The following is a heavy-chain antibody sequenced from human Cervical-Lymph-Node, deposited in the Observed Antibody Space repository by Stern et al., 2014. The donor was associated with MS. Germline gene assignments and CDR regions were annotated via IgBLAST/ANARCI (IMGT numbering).Heavy chain of an antibody. V-gene: IGHV3-30*18. CDR2: IAYDGTHK. J-gene: IGHJ4*02. CDR1: GFSFSDYG. D-gene: IGHD4-23*01. CDR3: AKDLGGNAFDY. Sequence: VQLVESGGGVVQPGRSLRLSCAASGFSFSDYGIHWVRQAPGQALEWVAVIAYDGTHKCYTASVKGRGTISRDKSKNTVYLEMNSLRSDDTAVYYCAKDLGGNAFDYWGQGTLVIVSS.